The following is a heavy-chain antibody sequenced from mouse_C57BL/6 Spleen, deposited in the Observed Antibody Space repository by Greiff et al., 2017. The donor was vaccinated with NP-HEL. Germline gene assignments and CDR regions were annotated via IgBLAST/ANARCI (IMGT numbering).Heavy chain of an antibody. CDR2: INPNNGGT. CDR3: ARRGAYDGSSYVYFDY. D-gene: IGHD1-1*01. V-gene: IGHV1-26*01. CDR1: GYTFTDYY. J-gene: IGHJ2*01. Sequence: EVQLQQSGPELVKPGASVKISCKASGYTFTDYYMNWVKQSHGKSLEWIGDINPNNGGTSYNQKFKGKDTLTVDKSSSTGYMERRSLTSGDSAVYYCARRGAYDGSSYVYFDYWGQGTTLTVAS.